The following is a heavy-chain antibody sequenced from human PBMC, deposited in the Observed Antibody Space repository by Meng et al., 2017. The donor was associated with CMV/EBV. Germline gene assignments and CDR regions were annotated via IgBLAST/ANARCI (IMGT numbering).Heavy chain of an antibody. D-gene: IGHD3-22*01. J-gene: IGHJ5*02. V-gene: IGHV2-5*01. Sequence: SGPTLVKPTQTLTLTCTFSGFSLSTSGVGVGWIRQPPGKAPEWLALIYWNDDKRYSPSLKSRLTITKDTSKNQVVLTMTDMDPVDTATYYCAHRRLRSYYYDSSGYYSLRYWFDPWGQGTLVTVSS. CDR1: GFSLSTSGVG. CDR2: IYWNDDK. CDR3: AHRRLRSYYYDSSGYYSLRYWFDP.